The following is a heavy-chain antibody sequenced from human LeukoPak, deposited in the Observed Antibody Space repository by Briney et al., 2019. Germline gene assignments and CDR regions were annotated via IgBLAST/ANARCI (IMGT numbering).Heavy chain of an antibody. CDR3: ARAGLGSSSGWRYYFDY. V-gene: IGHV1-46*01. D-gene: IGHD6-25*01. Sequence: ASVKVSCKASGYTFTSYYMHWVRQAPGQGLEWMRIINPSGGSTTYAQKFQGRVTMTRDTSTSTVYMELSSLRSEDTAVYYCARAGLGSSSGWRYYFDYWGQGTLVTVSS. J-gene: IGHJ4*02. CDR2: INPSGGST. CDR1: GYTFTSYY.